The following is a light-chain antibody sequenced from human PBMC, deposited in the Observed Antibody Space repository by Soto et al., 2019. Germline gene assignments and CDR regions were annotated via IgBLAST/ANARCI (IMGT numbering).Light chain of an antibody. CDR2: DIS. CDR1: QVITNY. CDR3: QQYENLPYT. Sequence: DIQLTQSASSLSASVGDRVTITCQASQVITNYLNWYQQQPGKAPNLLIYDISTLEIGVPSRFGGSGSGTHFTFTIKGLQPEDIATYYCQQYENLPYTFGQGTKLEI. V-gene: IGKV1-33*01. J-gene: IGKJ2*01.